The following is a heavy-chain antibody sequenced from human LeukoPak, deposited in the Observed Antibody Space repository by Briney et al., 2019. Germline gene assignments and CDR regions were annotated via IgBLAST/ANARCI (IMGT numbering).Heavy chain of an antibody. CDR3: AGGSGLPHFDY. Sequence: SETLSLTCTVSGGSISSYYWSWIQQPPGKGLEWIGYIYYSGTTNYNPSLKSRVTISVDTSKNQFSLKLTSVTAADTAVYYCAGGSGLPHFDYWGQGTLVTVPS. CDR2: IYYSGTT. CDR1: GGSISSYY. J-gene: IGHJ4*02. V-gene: IGHV4-59*01. D-gene: IGHD3-10*01.